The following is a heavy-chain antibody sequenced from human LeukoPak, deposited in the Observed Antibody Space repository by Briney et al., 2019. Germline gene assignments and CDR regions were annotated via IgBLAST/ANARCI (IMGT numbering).Heavy chain of an antibody. J-gene: IGHJ4*02. D-gene: IGHD1-14*01. CDR3: ARDRRSVLDY. CDR1: GGSISSSSYY. V-gene: IGHV4-39*02. CDR2: TYYGGNT. Sequence: SETLSLTCTVSGGSISSSSYYWGWIRQPPGKGLEWIGNTYYGGNTYYNPSLKSRVTISVDTSKNQFSLELNSVTAADTAVYYCARDRRSVLDYWGQGTLVTVSS.